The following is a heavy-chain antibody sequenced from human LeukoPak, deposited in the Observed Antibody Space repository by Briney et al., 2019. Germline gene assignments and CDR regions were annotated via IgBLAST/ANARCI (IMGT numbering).Heavy chain of an antibody. J-gene: IGHJ3*02. CDR1: GFTFSSYW. CDR2: IKQDGSEK. D-gene: IGHD1-26*01. CDR3: AKARYSGIPSAFDI. Sequence: GSLRLSCAASGFTFSSYWMSWVRQAPGKGLEWVANIKQDGSEKYYVDSVKGRFTISRDNAKNSLYLQMNSLRAEDTAVYYCAKARYSGIPSAFDIWGQGTMVTVSS. V-gene: IGHV3-7*01.